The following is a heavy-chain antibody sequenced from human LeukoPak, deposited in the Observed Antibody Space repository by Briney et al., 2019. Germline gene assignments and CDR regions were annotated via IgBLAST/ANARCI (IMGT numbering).Heavy chain of an antibody. D-gene: IGHD2-2*01. CDR1: GGSISSYY. CDR3: ARLSALCSSTSCYSWFDP. J-gene: IGHJ5*02. CDR2: IYYSGST. Sequence: SETLSLTCTVSGGSISSYYWSWIRQPPGKGLEWIGYIYYSGSTNYNPSLKSRVTISVDTSKNQFSLKLSSVTAADTAVYYCARLSALCSSTSCYSWFDPWGQGTLVTVSS. V-gene: IGHV4-59*01.